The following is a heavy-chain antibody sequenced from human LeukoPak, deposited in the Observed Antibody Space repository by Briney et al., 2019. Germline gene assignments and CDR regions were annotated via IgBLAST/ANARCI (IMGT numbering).Heavy chain of an antibody. J-gene: IGHJ5*02. Sequence: PSETLSLTCTVSGGSISSGGYYWSWIRQHPGKGLEWIGYIYYSGSTYYNPSLKSRVTISVDTSKNQFSLKLSSVTAADTAVYYCARVTGLYTIFGVVISSAFDPWGQGTLVTVSS. V-gene: IGHV4-31*03. CDR1: GGSISSGGYY. CDR3: ARVTGLYTIFGVVISSAFDP. D-gene: IGHD3-3*01. CDR2: IYYSGST.